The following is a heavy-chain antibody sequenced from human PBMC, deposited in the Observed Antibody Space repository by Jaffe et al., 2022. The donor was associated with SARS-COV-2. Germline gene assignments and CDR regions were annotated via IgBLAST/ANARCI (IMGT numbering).Heavy chain of an antibody. V-gene: IGHV4-4*02. CDR2: VFHRGDT. D-gene: IGHD4-17*01. J-gene: IGHJ4*02. CDR1: GDSITSTRW. Sequence: QVRLQESGPGLVKPSGALSLTCVVSGDSITSTRWWSWVRQPPGKGLEWIGQVFHRGDTYYNPSLKSRVTISVDTAKNEFSLRLNSVTAADTAMYYCARTTSSYGGNFDSWGQGTLVTVSS. CDR3: ARTTSSYGGNFDS.